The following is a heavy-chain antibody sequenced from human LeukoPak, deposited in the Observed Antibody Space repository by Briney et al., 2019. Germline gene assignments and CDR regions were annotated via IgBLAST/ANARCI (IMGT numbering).Heavy chain of an antibody. D-gene: IGHD5-18*01. Sequence: GGSLRLSCAASGFTVSSNYMSWVRQAPGKGLEWVLVIYSGGSTYYADSVKGRFTISRDNSKNTLYLQMNSLRAEDTAVYYCARDLGIQLWFQHWGQGTLVTVSS. J-gene: IGHJ1*01. V-gene: IGHV3-53*01. CDR3: ARDLGIQLWFQH. CDR2: IYSGGST. CDR1: GFTVSSNY.